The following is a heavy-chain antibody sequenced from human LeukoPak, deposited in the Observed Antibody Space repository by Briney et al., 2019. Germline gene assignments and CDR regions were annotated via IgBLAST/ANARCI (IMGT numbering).Heavy chain of an antibody. CDR3: ASPASALGYPHY. J-gene: IGHJ4*02. CDR1: GGPISSSSYY. Sequence: PSETLSLTCTVSGGPISSSSYYWGWIRQPPGKGLEWIGSIYYSGSTYYNPSLKSRVTISVDTSKNQFSLKLSSVTAADTAVYYCASPASALGYPHYWGQGTLVTVSS. D-gene: IGHD5-18*01. CDR2: IYYSGST. V-gene: IGHV4-39*07.